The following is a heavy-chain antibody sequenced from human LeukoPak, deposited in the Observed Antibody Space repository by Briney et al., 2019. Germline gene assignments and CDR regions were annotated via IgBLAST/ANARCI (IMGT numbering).Heavy chain of an antibody. J-gene: IGHJ6*02. V-gene: IGHV3-43*02. Sequence: GGSLRLSCAASGFTFDDYGMSWVRQAPGKGLEWVSGINWNGGSTYYADSVKGRFTISRDNSKNSLYLQMNSLRTEDTALYYCAKGPGGFLEWLLNYYYGMDVWGQGTTVTVSS. CDR2: INWNGGST. CDR3: AKGPGGFLEWLLNYYYGMDV. CDR1: GFTFDDYG. D-gene: IGHD3-3*01.